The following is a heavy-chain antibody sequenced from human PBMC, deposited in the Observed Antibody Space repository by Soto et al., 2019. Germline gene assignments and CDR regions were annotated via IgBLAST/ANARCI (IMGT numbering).Heavy chain of an antibody. J-gene: IGHJ1*01. CDR1: GGTFSSYA. V-gene: IGHV1-69*12. CDR3: ARDRGGDTAMVVEH. D-gene: IGHD5-18*01. Sequence: QVQLVQSGAEVKKPGSSVKVSCKASGGTFSSYAISWVRQAPGQGLEWMGGIIPIFGTANYAQKFQGRVTXXAXEXXSTAYRELSSLRSEDTAVYYCARDRGGDTAMVVEHWGQGTLVTVSS. CDR2: IIPIFGTA.